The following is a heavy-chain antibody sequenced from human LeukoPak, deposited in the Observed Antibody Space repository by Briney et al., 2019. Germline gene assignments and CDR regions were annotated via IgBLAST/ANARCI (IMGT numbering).Heavy chain of an antibody. D-gene: IGHD5-12*01. CDR2: IYYSGNT. CDR3: ARVYSGYDYPFDF. V-gene: IGHV4-39*02. Sequence: SETLSLTCTVSGGSVSSSSYYWGWIRQPPGKGLDWIGNIYYSGNTYYNPSLKSRVTIPVDTSKNHFSLKLTSVTAVDTAVYYCARVYSGYDYPFDFWGQGTLVSVSS. CDR1: GGSVSSSSYY. J-gene: IGHJ4*02.